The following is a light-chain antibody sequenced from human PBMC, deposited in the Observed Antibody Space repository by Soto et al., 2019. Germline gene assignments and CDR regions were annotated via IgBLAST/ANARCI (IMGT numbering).Light chain of an antibody. CDR2: GAS. V-gene: IGKV3-20*01. Sequence: IVLTQSPVTLSFSPGERATLSCRASQSVSSSYLAWYQQKPGQAPRLLIYGASSRATGIPDRFSGSGSGTDFTLTISRLEPEDFAVYYCQQYGSSPWTFGQGTKVDI. J-gene: IGKJ1*01. CDR1: QSVSSSY. CDR3: QQYGSSPWT.